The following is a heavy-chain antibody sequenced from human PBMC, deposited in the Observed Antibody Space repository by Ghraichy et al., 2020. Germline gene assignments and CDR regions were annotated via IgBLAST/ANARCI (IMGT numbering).Heavy chain of an antibody. CDR1: GFTFSSYG. V-gene: IGHV3-30*18. CDR2: ISYDGSNK. J-gene: IGHJ4*02. Sequence: GGSLRLSCAASGFTFSSYGMHWVRQAPGKGLEWVAVISYDGSNKYYADSVKGRFTISRDNSKNTLYLQMNSLRAEDTAVYYCAKSDLPGHYDILTSPDYWGQGTLVTVSS. D-gene: IGHD3-9*01. CDR3: AKSDLPGHYDILTSPDY.